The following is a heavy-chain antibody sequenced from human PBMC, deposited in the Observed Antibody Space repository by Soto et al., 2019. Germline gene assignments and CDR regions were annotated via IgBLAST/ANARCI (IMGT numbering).Heavy chain of an antibody. J-gene: IGHJ2*01. Sequence: QLQLQESGPGLVKPSETLSLTCTVSGGSISSSNYYWGWIRQPPGKGLEWIGNIYYSGSAYYNPSLKSRVTISVDTSKNQFSLKLTSVTAADTAVYYCARPGSGSPTGGNWYFDLWGRGTLVTVSS. CDR1: GGSISSSNYY. D-gene: IGHD3-10*01. V-gene: IGHV4-39*01. CDR2: IYYSGSA. CDR3: ARPGSGSPTGGNWYFDL.